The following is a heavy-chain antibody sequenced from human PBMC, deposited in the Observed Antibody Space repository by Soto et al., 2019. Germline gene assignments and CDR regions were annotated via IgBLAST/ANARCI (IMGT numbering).Heavy chain of an antibody. J-gene: IGHJ4*02. V-gene: IGHV1-69*06. CDR2: IIPIFGTA. CDR1: GGTFSSYA. D-gene: IGHD3-22*01. CDR3: ARDRRGYYDSSGYYSLDY. Sequence: SVKVSCKASGGTFSSYAISWVRQAPGQGLEWMGGIIPIFGTANYAQKFQGRVTITADKSTSTAYMELSSLRSEDTAVYYCARDRRGYYDSSGYYSLDYWGQGTLVTVSS.